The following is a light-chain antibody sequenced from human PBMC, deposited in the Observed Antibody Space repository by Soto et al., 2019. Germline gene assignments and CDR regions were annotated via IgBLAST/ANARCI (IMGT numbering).Light chain of an antibody. Sequence: EIVLTQSPGTLSLSPGERATLSCRASQSVSSSYLAWYQQKPGQAPRLLIFGASTRATGIPDRFSGSGSGTDFTLTITRLEPEESAVYYCQQYGSSPLTFGGGTKVDIK. CDR2: GAS. CDR3: QQYGSSPLT. J-gene: IGKJ4*01. V-gene: IGKV3-20*01. CDR1: QSVSSSY.